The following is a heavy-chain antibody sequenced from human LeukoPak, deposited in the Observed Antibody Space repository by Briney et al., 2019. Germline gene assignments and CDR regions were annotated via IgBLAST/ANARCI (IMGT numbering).Heavy chain of an antibody. CDR3: AKDRVKYSSSWYDAFYI. J-gene: IGHJ3*02. Sequence: GGSLRLSCAASGFTFSSYAMSWVRQAPGKGLEWVSSISDSGSTSFADSVKGRFTISRDDSKNTLYLQMNSLRAEDTAVYYCAKDRVKYSSSWYDAFYIWGQGTMVTVSS. V-gene: IGHV3-23*01. CDR2: ISDSGST. CDR1: GFTFSSYA. D-gene: IGHD6-13*01.